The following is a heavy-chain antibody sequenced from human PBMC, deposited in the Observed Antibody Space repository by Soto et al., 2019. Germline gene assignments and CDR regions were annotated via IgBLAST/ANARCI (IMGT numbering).Heavy chain of an antibody. Sequence: VQLVESGGGLVQPGGSVRLSCAASGFSFSRSWMHWVRQAPGKGLVWVSHISSDGSGTAYADSVKDRFTISRDNAKNELYLQMDSLRGEDTAVYFCARAAYGDYTDYWGQGTLVTVSS. CDR2: ISSDGSGT. CDR1: GFSFSRSW. D-gene: IGHD4-17*01. CDR3: ARAAYGDYTDY. J-gene: IGHJ4*02. V-gene: IGHV3-74*01.